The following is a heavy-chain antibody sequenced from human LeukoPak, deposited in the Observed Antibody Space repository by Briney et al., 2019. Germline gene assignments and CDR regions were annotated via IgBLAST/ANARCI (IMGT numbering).Heavy chain of an antibody. CDR3: ARKKYYYDSSGLLDAFDI. D-gene: IGHD3-22*01. V-gene: IGHV3-7*01. CDR2: MKQDGSEI. CDR1: GFTFSNYW. Sequence: GGSLRLSCTASGFTFSNYWMSWVRQAPGKGPEWVANMKQDGSEIYYVDSVKGRFTISRDNAKNSVYLQMNSLRAEDTAVYYCARKKYYYDSSGLLDAFDIWGQGTMVTVSS. J-gene: IGHJ3*02.